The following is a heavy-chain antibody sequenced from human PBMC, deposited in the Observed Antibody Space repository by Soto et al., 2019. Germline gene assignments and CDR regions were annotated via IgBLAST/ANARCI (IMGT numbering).Heavy chain of an antibody. D-gene: IGHD6-13*01. V-gene: IGHV3-7*03. J-gene: IGHJ4*02. Sequence: LRLSCAASGFTFSSYWMSWVRQAPGKGLEWVANIKQDGSEKYYVDSVKGRFTISRDNAKNSLYLQMNSLRAEDTAVYYCARGRYSSSYTYFDYWGQGTLVTVSS. CDR3: ARGRYSSSYTYFDY. CDR2: IKQDGSEK. CDR1: GFTFSSYW.